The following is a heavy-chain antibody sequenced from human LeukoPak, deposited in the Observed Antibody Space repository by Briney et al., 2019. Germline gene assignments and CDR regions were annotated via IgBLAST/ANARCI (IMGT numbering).Heavy chain of an antibody. CDR3: ARHVSSGWDYYYGLDV. V-gene: IGHV4-39*01. CDR2: IHYTRST. CDR1: GDSISSEGVY. D-gene: IGHD6-19*01. J-gene: IGHJ6*02. Sequence: SETLSLTCTVSGDSISSEGVYWTWTRQPPGKGLDWIGSIHYTRSTYYSLSFRSRITISVDTSKNQFSPRVNSLTSADTAVYYCARHVSSGWDYYYGLDVWGQGTAVSVSS.